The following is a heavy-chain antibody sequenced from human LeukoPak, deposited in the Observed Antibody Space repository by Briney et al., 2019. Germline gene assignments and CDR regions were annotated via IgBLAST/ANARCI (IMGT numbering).Heavy chain of an antibody. CDR1: GGSIGWDY. CDR2: IYKSGST. CDR3: AREEYFQDSNGYSYYFHS. V-gene: IGHV4-4*07. D-gene: IGHD3-22*01. J-gene: IGHJ4*02. Sequence: SETLSLACTVSGGSIGWDYWSWIRQSAGKGLEWIGRIYKSGSTNYNPSFRRRVTMSVDTSKNQFSLHVTSVTAADTAVYYCAREEYFQDSNGYSYYFHSWGQGSLVTVSS.